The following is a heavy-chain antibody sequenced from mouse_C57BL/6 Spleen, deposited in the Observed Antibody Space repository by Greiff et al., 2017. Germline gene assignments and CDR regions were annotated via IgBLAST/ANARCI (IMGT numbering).Heavy chain of an antibody. D-gene: IGHD2-4*01. CDR3: ASGIYYDYDRAMDY. V-gene: IGHV1-64*01. CDR2: IHPNSGST. CDR1: GYTFTSYW. Sequence: QVHLHQPFSSLVPPAPPVKLSCKASGYTFTSYWMHWVKQRPGQGIERIGMIHPNSGSTNYNEKFKSKATLTVDKSSSTAYMQLSSLTSEDSAVYYCASGIYYDYDRAMDYWGQGTSVTVSS. J-gene: IGHJ4*01.